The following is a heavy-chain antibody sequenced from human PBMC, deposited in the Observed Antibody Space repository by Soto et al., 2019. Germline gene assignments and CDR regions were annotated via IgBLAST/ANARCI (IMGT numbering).Heavy chain of an antibody. Sequence: PGGSLRLSCAASGFTFSSYGMHWVRQAPGKGLEWVAVIWYDVSNKYYADSVKGRFTISRDNSKNTLYLQMNSLRAEDTAVYYCARDRGNWNYAESFDYWGQGTLVTVSS. V-gene: IGHV3-33*01. CDR3: ARDRGNWNYAESFDY. CDR2: IWYDVSNK. CDR1: GFTFSSYG. D-gene: IGHD1-7*01. J-gene: IGHJ4*02.